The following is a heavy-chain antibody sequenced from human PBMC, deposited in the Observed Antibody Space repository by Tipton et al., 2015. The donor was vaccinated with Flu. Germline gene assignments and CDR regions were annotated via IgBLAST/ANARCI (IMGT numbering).Heavy chain of an antibody. J-gene: IGHJ4*02. CDR3: ARGYDILTDGGGYFDY. CDR2: ILYDGSDK. Sequence: SLRLSCEVSGFTFRTYGMHWVRQAPGKGLEWVASILYDGSDKYYTDSVKGRFTISRDNSKNTVYLQMNSLRAEDTAVYYCARGYDILTDGGGYFDYWGQGTLVTVSS. V-gene: IGHV3-30*03. D-gene: IGHD3-9*01. CDR1: GFTFRTYG.